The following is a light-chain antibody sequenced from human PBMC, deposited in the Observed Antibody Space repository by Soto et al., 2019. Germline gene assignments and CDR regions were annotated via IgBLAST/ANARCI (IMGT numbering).Light chain of an antibody. CDR3: QQRSHWPRT. CDR2: DVS. CDR1: QNISSY. J-gene: IGKJ1*01. V-gene: IGKV3-11*01. Sequence: IVLPQSPATLSLSPGKRATLSCRASQNISSYLIGYHQKPCQAPRLLMYDVSNRANGLPARFSGSGSGTDFSLTISSLEPQDFAVYYCQQRSHWPRTFGQGTKV.